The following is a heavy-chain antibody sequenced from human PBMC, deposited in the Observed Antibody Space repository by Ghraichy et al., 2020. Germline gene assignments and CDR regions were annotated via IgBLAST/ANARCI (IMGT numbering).Heavy chain of an antibody. V-gene: IGHV3-48*01. CDR3: ARGENGAFDY. CDR1: GFTFTSYH. Sequence: GGSLRLSCAASGFTFTSYHMNWVRQAPGKGLEWVSYISSSSSAIYYADSVKGRFTISIDNAKNSLYLQMNSLRAEDTAVYYCARGENGAFDYWGQGTLVTVSS. CDR2: ISSSSSAI. J-gene: IGHJ4*02. D-gene: IGHD1-1*01.